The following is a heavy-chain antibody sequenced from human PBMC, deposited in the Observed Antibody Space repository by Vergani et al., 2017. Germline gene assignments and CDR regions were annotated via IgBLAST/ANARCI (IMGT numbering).Heavy chain of an antibody. CDR2: IYTSGST. CDR1: GGSISSYY. V-gene: IGHV4-4*07. J-gene: IGHJ6*02. D-gene: IGHD6-13*01. CDR3: ARAGLAAAGTVYYYGMDV. Sequence: QVQLQESGPGLVKPSETLSLTCTVSGGSISSYYWSWIRQPAGKGLEWIGRIYTSGSTNYNPPLKSRVTMSVDTSKNQFSLKLSSVTAADTAVYYCARAGLAAAGTVYYYGMDVWGQGTTVTVSS.